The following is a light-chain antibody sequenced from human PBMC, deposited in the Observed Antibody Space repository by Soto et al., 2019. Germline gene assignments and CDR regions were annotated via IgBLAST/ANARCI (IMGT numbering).Light chain of an antibody. Sequence: DIQLTQSPSTLSASVGDTVTITCRASQRVGSWLAWYQQKPGKAPKLLIFDASNLASGVPSRFSGSGSGTEFTLTISILQPDDFASYYCQQYDSYSTFGGGTRVEVK. J-gene: IGKJ4*01. CDR1: QRVGSW. CDR2: DAS. V-gene: IGKV1-5*01. CDR3: QQYDSYST.